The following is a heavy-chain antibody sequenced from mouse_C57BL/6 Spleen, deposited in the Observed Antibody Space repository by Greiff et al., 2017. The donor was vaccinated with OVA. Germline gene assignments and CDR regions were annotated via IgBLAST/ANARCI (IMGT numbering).Heavy chain of an antibody. CDR2: IYPGDGDT. J-gene: IGHJ1*03. D-gene: IGHD1-1*01. CDR1: GYAFSSSW. CDR3: ARDYYGSSYGWDFDV. Sequence: QVQLQQSGPELVKPGASVKISCKASGYAFSSSWMNWVKQRPGKGLEWIGRIYPGDGDTNYNGKFKGKATLTADKSSSTAYMQLSSLTSEDSAVYFCARDYYGSSYGWDFDVWGTGTTVTVSS. V-gene: IGHV1-82*01.